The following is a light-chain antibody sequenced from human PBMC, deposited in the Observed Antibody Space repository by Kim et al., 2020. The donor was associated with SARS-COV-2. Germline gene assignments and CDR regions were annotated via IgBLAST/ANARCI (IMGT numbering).Light chain of an antibody. V-gene: IGKV3-15*01. CDR3: QQYNNWPPIT. Sequence: SPGEIATLSCRASHSVSSNLAWYQQKPGQAPRLLIYGASTRATGIPARFSGSGSGTEFTLTISSLQSEDFAVYYCQQYNNWPPITFGQGTRLEIK. J-gene: IGKJ5*01. CDR1: HSVSSN. CDR2: GAS.